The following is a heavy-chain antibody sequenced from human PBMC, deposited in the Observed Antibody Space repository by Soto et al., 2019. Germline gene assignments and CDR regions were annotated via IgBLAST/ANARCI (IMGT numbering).Heavy chain of an antibody. J-gene: IGHJ4*02. Sequence: GSLRLSCAASGFTFSSYAMSWVRQAPGKGLEWVSAISGSGGSTYYADSVKGRFTISRDNSKNTLYLQMNSLRAEDTAVYYCAKDLRIAVAGTALDYWGQGTLVTVSS. CDR2: ISGSGGST. CDR3: AKDLRIAVAGTALDY. D-gene: IGHD6-19*01. CDR1: GFTFSSYA. V-gene: IGHV3-23*01.